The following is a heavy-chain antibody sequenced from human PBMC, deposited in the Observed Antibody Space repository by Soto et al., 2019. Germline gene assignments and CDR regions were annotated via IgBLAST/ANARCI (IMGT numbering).Heavy chain of an antibody. Sequence: RLSWSASGFTLIEEDVDCVRKAPGKGLEWVGRIKSKSDGQTTDYAAPVKGRFIISRDDSRNTVYLQMNSLKNEDTAAYSCTATDYPYFDYRGQGTPVTVSS. J-gene: IGHJ4*02. CDR1: GFTLIEED. CDR3: TATDYPYFDY. CDR2: IKSKSDGQTT. V-gene: IGHV3-15*07. D-gene: IGHD4-17*01.